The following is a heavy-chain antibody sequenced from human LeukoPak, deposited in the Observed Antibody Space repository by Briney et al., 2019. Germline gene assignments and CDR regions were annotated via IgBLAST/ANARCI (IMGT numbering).Heavy chain of an antibody. CDR1: GYTFTSYG. J-gene: IGHJ3*02. CDR3: AREYDIVVVVAATRSYDAFDI. V-gene: IGHV1-18*01. D-gene: IGHD2-15*01. Sequence: ASVKVSCKASGYTFTSYGISWVRQAPGQGLEWMGWISAYNGNTNYAQKLQGRVTMTTDTSTSTAYMELRSLRSDDTAVYYCAREYDIVVVVAATRSYDAFDIWGQGTMVTVSS. CDR2: ISAYNGNT.